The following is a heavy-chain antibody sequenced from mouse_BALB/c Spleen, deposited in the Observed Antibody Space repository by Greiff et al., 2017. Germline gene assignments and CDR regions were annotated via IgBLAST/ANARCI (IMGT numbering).Heavy chain of an antibody. V-gene: IGHV5-4*02. CDR1: GFTFSDYY. D-gene: IGHD2-13*01. J-gene: IGHJ2*01. CDR3: AREGDQSYYFDY. Sequence: EVQLQESGGGLVKPGGSLKLSCAASGFTFSDYYMYWVRQTPEKRLEWVATISDGGSYTYYPDSVKGRFTISRDNAKNNLYLQMSSLKSEDTAMYYCAREGDQSYYFDYWGQGTTLTVSS. CDR2: ISDGGSYT.